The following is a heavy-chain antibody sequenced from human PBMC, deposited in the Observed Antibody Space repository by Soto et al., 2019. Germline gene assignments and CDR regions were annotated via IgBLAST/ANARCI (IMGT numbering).Heavy chain of an antibody. D-gene: IGHD1-1*01. V-gene: IGHV1-46*03. Sequence: ASVKVSCKASGYTFTSYYMHWVRQAPRQGLEWMGIINPSGGSTSYAQKFQGRVTMTRDTSTSTVYMELSSLRSEDTAVYYCASDVTGTGLLSYWGQGTLVTVSS. CDR3: ASDVTGTGLLSY. CDR1: GYTFTSYY. CDR2: INPSGGST. J-gene: IGHJ4*02.